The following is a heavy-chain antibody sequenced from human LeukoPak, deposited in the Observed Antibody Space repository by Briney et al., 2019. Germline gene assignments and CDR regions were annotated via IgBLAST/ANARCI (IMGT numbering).Heavy chain of an antibody. CDR1: GGSISSSTYY. J-gene: IGHJ5*02. V-gene: IGHV4-39*07. CDR2: IFYSGRT. D-gene: IGHD3-3*01. CDR3: ARDWSGGPIDL. Sequence: PSETLSLTCTVSGGSISSSTYYWGWIRQPPGKGLEWIGSIFYSGRTYYNPSLKSRVTISVDTSKNQVSLKLTSVTAADTAVYYCARDWSGGPIDLWGQGTQVTVSS.